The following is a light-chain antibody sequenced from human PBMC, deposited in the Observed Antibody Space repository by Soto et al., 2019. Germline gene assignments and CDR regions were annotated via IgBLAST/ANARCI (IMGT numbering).Light chain of an antibody. V-gene: IGKV1-5*01. Sequence: EIQMTQSPSTLSASVGDKVTITCRASQRLSSWLAWYQQNPGKAPKLLIYAASSLESGAPSRFSGSGSGTEFTLTISSLQPDDFATYYCQQYNSYWTFGQGTKVDIK. J-gene: IGKJ1*01. CDR2: AAS. CDR1: QRLSSW. CDR3: QQYNSYWT.